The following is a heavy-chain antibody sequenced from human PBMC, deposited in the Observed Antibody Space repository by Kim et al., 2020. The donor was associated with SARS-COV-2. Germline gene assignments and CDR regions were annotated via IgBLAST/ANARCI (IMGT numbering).Heavy chain of an antibody. D-gene: IGHD1-20*01. V-gene: IGHV4-39*01. Sequence: RVTISVDTSKNQFSLKLSSVTAADTAVYYCARHGSLGYNWIKGPKDAFDIWGQGTMVTVSS. CDR3: ARHGSLGYNWIKGPKDAFDI. J-gene: IGHJ3*02.